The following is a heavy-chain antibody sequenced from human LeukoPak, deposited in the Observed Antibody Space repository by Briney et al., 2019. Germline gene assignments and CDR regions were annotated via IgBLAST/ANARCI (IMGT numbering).Heavy chain of an antibody. CDR1: GGSFSGYY. CDR3: ARALPYYYYYVDV. Sequence: SETLSLTCAVYGGSFSGYYWSWIRQPPGKGLEWIGEINHSGSTNYNPSLKSRVTISVDASKNQFSLKLSSVTAADTAVYYCARALPYYYYYVDVWGKGTTVTVSS. CDR2: INHSGST. V-gene: IGHV4-34*01. J-gene: IGHJ6*03.